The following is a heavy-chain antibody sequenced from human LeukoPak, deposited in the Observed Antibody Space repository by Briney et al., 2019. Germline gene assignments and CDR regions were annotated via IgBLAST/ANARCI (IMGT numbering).Heavy chain of an antibody. D-gene: IGHD3-3*01. CDR2: IYYSGST. CDR1: GGSFSGYY. V-gene: IGHV4-59*08. J-gene: IGHJ4*02. Sequence: NPSETLSLTCAVYGGSFSGYYWSWIRQPPGKGLEWIGYIYYSGSTNYNPSLKSRVTISVDTSKNQFSLKLSSVTAADTAVYYCARRDFWSGYYYFDYWGQGTLVTVSS. CDR3: ARRDFWSGYYYFDY.